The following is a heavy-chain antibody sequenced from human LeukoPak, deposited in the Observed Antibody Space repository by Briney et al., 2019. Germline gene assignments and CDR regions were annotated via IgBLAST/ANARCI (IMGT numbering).Heavy chain of an antibody. V-gene: IGHV1-2*06. J-gene: IGHJ4*02. CDR3: AIRSGRWLQLLGHGDYFDY. CDR1: GYTFTGYY. Sequence: ASVKVSCKASGYTFTGYYMHWVRQAPGQGLEWMGRINPNSGGTNYAQKFQGRVTMTRDTSISTAYMELSRLRSDDTAVYYCAIRSGRWLQLLGHGDYFDYWGQGTLVTVSS. CDR2: INPNSGGT. D-gene: IGHD5-24*01.